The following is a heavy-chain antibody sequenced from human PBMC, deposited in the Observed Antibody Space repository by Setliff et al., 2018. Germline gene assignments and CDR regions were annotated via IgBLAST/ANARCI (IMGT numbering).Heavy chain of an antibody. CDR1: GFTFSGAG. CDR2: IRSKADKYAT. D-gene: IGHD1-26*01. CDR3: LLPCTRGWHHWADP. J-gene: IGHJ5*02. Sequence: PGGSLRLSCAASGFTFSGAGIHGVSQASGKGLEWVGRIRSKADKYATDYGASAKGRFIISRDDSKKTAYLQMSSLRAEDTAMYYCLLPCTRGWHHWADPWGQLTLVIFS. V-gene: IGHV3-73*01.